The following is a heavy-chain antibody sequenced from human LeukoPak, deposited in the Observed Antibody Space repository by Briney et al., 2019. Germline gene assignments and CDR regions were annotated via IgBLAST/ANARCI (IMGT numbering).Heavy chain of an antibody. D-gene: IGHD6-19*01. V-gene: IGHV4-59*08. Sequence: GSLRLSCAASGFTFSSYAMSWIRQPPGKALEWIGYIYYSGSTNYNPSLKSRATISVDTSKNQFSLKLSSVTAADTAVYYCAKTVAGYWYFDLWGRGTLVTVSS. CDR3: AKTVAGYWYFDL. CDR1: GFTFSSYA. CDR2: IYYSGST. J-gene: IGHJ2*01.